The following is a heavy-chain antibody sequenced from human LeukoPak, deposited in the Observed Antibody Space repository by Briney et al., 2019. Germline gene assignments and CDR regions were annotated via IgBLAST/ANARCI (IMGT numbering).Heavy chain of an antibody. CDR1: GFTFSDYY. CDR3: ARLPGYCSSNSCYKMTIPFDY. V-gene: IGHV3-11*04. J-gene: IGHJ4*02. D-gene: IGHD2-2*02. CDR2: ISSSGDSL. Sequence: GGSLRLSCAASGFTFSDYYMTWIRQAPGKGLEWVSFISSSGDSLYYADSVRGRFTISRDNSKNTLYLQMNSLRAEDTAVYYCARLPGYCSSNSCYKMTIPFDYWGQGTLVTVSS.